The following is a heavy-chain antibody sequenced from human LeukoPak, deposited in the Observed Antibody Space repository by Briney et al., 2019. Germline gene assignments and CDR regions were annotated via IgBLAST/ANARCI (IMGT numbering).Heavy chain of an antibody. J-gene: IGHJ4*02. V-gene: IGHV3-33*08. Sequence: PGGSLRLSCAASGFTFDDYAMHWVRQAPGKGLEWVAVIWYDGSKKYYADSVKGRFTISRDNSKNTLYLQIISLRAEDTAVYYCARGFGELSLGFDYWGQGTLATVSS. CDR3: ARGFGELSLGFDY. CDR2: IWYDGSKK. D-gene: IGHD3-10*01. CDR1: GFTFDDYA.